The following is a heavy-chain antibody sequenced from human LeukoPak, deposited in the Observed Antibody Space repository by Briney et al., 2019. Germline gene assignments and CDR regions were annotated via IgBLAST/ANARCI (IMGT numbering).Heavy chain of an antibody. CDR3: ARFDGGFDS. J-gene: IGHJ4*02. D-gene: IGHD3-9*01. CDR1: GFTFKSFV. V-gene: IGHV3-21*05. Sequence: GGSLRLSCAASGFTFKSFVMGWVRQAPGRGLEWVSYISKRSGHIYHTDSVEGRFTTSRDNTNDSVYLQMNNLRVEDTAIYFCARFDGGFDSWGQGTLVTVSS. CDR2: ISKRSGHI.